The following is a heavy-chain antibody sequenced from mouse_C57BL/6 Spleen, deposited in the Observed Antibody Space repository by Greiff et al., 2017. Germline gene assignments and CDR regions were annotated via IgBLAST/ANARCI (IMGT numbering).Heavy chain of an antibody. D-gene: IGHD2-3*01. CDR2: INPSSGYT. J-gene: IGHJ4*01. Sequence: QVQLQQSGAELAKPGASVKLSCKASGYTFTSYWMHWVKQRPGQGLEWIGYINPSSGYTKYNQKFKVKATLTADKSSSTAYMQLSSLTYEDSAVYYCARSPDGYYDAMDYWGQGTSVTVSS. CDR3: ARSPDGYYDAMDY. V-gene: IGHV1-7*01. CDR1: GYTFTSYW.